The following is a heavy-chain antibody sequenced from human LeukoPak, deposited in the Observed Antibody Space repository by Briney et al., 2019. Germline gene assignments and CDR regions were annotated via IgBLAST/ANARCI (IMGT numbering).Heavy chain of an antibody. CDR2: ISYDGSNK. D-gene: IGHD2-2*01. CDR3: AKDQKVVVPVATDFDY. V-gene: IGHV3-30*18. CDR1: GFTFSSYG. Sequence: HPGGSLRLSCAASGFTFSSYGMHWVRQAPGKGLEWVAVISYDGSNKYYADSVKGRFTISRDNSKNTLSLQMNSLRAEDTAVYYCAKDQKVVVPVATDFDYWGQGTLVTVSS. J-gene: IGHJ4*02.